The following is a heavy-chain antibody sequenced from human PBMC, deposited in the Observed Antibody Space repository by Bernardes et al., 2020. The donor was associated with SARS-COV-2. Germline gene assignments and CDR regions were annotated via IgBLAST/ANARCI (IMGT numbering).Heavy chain of an antibody. V-gene: IGHV3-21*01. D-gene: IGHD3-22*01. J-gene: IGHJ4*02. CDR1: GFTFSSYN. Sequence: GGSLRLSCAASGFTFSSYNMNWVRQAPGKGLEWVSSISSTSNYIYYADSVKGRFSISRDNAENSMYLQMTSLRVEDTATYYCARINVAGSSVHLDYWGQGALVTVSS. CDR2: ISSTSNYI. CDR3: ARINVAGSSVHLDY.